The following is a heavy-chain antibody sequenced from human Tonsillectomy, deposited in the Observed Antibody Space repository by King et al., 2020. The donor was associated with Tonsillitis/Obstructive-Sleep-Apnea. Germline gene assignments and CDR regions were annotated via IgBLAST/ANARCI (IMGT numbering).Heavy chain of an antibody. CDR1: GFTFSSYW. V-gene: IGHV3-74*01. CDR3: ARYRGYTSSSVN. D-gene: IGHD6-6*01. CDR2: INNDGSST. Sequence: VQLVESGGGLVQPGGSLRLSCAASGFTFSSYWMHWVRQAPGKGLVWVSRINNDGSSTIYVDSVKGRFTISRDNAKNTLYLQMNSLRAEDTAVYYCARYRGYTSSSVNWGQGTLVTVSS. J-gene: IGHJ4*02.